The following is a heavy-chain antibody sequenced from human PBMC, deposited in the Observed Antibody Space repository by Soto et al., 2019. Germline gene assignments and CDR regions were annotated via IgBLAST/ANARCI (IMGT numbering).Heavy chain of an antibody. D-gene: IGHD3-16*01. CDR3: ARGGGDGYNPDY. CDR1: GGSISSCDYY. J-gene: IGHJ4*02. CDR2: IYYSGST. V-gene: IGHV4-30-4*01. Sequence: QVQLQESGPGLVKPSQTLSLTCTVSGGSISSCDYYWSWIRQPPEKGLEWIGYIYYSGSTYYNPSLTSRVTISRATSKNQCSLKLSSVTAADTAVYYCARGGGDGYNPDYWGQGTLVTVSS.